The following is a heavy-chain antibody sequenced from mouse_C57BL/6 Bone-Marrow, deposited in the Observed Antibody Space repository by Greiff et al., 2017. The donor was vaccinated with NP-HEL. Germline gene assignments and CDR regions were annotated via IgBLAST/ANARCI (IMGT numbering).Heavy chain of an antibody. J-gene: IGHJ1*03. D-gene: IGHD1-1*01. Sequence: QVQLQQPGADLVKPGASVKLSCKASGYTFTSYWMHWVKQRPGRGLEWIGRIDPNSGGTKFNEKFKTKATLTVDKPSSPAYMQLSILTSEDSAVYYCARYYYGSRGWYFDVWGTGTTVTVSS. CDR1: GYTFTSYW. CDR2: IDPNSGGT. CDR3: ARYYYGSRGWYFDV. V-gene: IGHV1-72*01.